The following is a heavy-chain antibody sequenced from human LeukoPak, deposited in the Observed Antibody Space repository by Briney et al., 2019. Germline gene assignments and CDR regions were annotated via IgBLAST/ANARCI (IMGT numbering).Heavy chain of an antibody. J-gene: IGHJ4*02. CDR3: ARGTLHDIVVVPAALGY. Sequence: ASVKVSCKASGCTFTGYYMHWVRQAPGQGLEWMGWINPNSGGTNYAQKFQGRVTMTRDTSISTAYMELSRLRSDDTAVYYCARGTLHDIVVVPAALGYWGQGTLVTVSS. CDR2: INPNSGGT. V-gene: IGHV1-2*02. D-gene: IGHD2-2*01. CDR1: GCTFTGYY.